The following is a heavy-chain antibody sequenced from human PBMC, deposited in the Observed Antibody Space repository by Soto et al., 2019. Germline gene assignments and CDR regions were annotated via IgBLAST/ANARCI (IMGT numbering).Heavy chain of an antibody. CDR1: GFTFSSYS. D-gene: IGHD3-3*01. V-gene: IGHV3-21*01. CDR2: ISGSSSYI. J-gene: IGHJ6*02. CDR3: ARDASDFWSGYYTDYYYYYGMDV. Sequence: GGSLRLSCAASGFTFSSYSMNWVRQAPGKGLEWVSSISGSSSYIYYADSVKGRFTISRDNAKNSLYLQMNSLRAEDTAVYYCARDASDFWSGYYTDYYYYYGMDVWGQGTTVPVAS.